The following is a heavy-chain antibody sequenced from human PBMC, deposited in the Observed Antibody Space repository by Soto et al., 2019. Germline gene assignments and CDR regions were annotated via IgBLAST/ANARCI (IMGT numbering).Heavy chain of an antibody. V-gene: IGHV1-69*17. CDR3: ARESLGAKRADH. J-gene: IGHJ4*02. CDR1: GDTFNSYV. CDR2: IIPIIGVT. Sequence: QVQRVQSGAEVKRPGSSVKVSCESSGDTFNSYVISWVRQAPGQGLEWMGGIIPIIGVTHYAQKFQGRVTISARSSTGTAYMELPNMGFEDTALYYCARESLGAKRADHWGQGTLVTVSS.